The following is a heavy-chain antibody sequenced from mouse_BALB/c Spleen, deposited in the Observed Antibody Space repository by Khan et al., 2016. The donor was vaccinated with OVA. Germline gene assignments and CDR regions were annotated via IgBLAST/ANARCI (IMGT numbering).Heavy chain of an antibody. CDR1: GYAFSSYW. V-gene: IGHV1-80*01. J-gene: IGHJ4*01. CDR2: IYPGDGDT. Sequence: QMQLEESGAELVRPGSSVKISCKASGYAFSSYWMNWVKQRPGQGLEWIGQIYPGDGDTNYNGKFKGKATLTADKSSSTAYMQLSSLTSEDSAVYFCARRRTARAYAMDYWGQGTSVTVSS. D-gene: IGHD3-2*01. CDR3: ARRRTARAYAMDY.